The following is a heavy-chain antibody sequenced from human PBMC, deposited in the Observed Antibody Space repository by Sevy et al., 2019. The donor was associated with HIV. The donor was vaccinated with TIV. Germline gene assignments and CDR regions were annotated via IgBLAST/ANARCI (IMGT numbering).Heavy chain of an antibody. V-gene: IGHV4-39*01. Sequence: SETLSLTCTVSGDSISSTTYFWAWIRQPPGKGLEWIGSIYYTGSTYYSPSLQSRVTISVDTSKSQFSLRLSSVTAPXXXXXXXXXXXXXXYNFDFWGQGSLVTVSS. CDR2: IYYTGST. CDR1: GDSISSTTYF. CDR3: XXXXXXXYNFDF. J-gene: IGHJ4*02. D-gene: IGHD5-18*01.